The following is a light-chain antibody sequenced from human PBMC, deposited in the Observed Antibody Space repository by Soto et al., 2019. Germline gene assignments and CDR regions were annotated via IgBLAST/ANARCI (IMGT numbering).Light chain of an antibody. Sequence: QAVVTQPPSVSGAPGQRVTISCTGSSSNIGAGYDVHWYQQLPGTAPKLLIYGNSNRPSGVPDRFSGSKSGTSASLAITGLQAEDEADYSCQSYDSSLSRYVVFGGGTKLTVL. CDR1: SSNIGAGYD. J-gene: IGLJ2*01. CDR3: QSYDSSLSRYVV. V-gene: IGLV1-40*01. CDR2: GNS.